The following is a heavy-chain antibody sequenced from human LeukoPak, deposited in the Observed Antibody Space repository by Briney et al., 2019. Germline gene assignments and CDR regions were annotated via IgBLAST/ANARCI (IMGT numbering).Heavy chain of an antibody. CDR1: GYTFTGYF. CDR3: ARDSGGTFPNGAFDI. J-gene: IGHJ3*02. CDR2: INPNSGGT. Sequence: ASVKVSCKASGYTFTGYFIHWVRQAPGQGLEWMGWINPNSGGTIYAQKFQGSVTMTRDTSISTAYLELRRLRSDDTAVYYCARDSGGTFPNGAFDIWGQGTMVTVSS. V-gene: IGHV1-2*02. D-gene: IGHD2-15*01.